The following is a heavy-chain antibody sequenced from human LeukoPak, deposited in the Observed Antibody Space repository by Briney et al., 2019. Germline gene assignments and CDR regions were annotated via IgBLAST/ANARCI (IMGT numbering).Heavy chain of an antibody. Sequence: GGSLRLSCAASGFTFSDYYMSWIRQAPGKGLEWVSAISGSGGSTYYADSVKGRFTISRDNSKNTLYLQMNSLRAEDTAVYYCAKEKGGRRYDFWSGYYPYWGQGTLVTVSS. V-gene: IGHV3-23*01. CDR3: AKEKGGRRYDFWSGYYPY. J-gene: IGHJ4*02. D-gene: IGHD3-3*01. CDR2: ISGSGGST. CDR1: GFTFSDYY.